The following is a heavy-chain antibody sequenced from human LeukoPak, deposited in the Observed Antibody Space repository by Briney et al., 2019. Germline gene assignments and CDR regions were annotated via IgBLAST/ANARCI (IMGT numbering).Heavy chain of an antibody. Sequence: GGSVRLSCAASGFTLSDYWMNWVRQVPGKGPVWVSHISPDGRNIAYADSVKGRFTISRDSAKNTLYLQMNSLRVGDTAVYYCERDGGGTTPYDCWGQGTLVTVSS. J-gene: IGHJ4*02. D-gene: IGHD1-7*01. CDR3: ERDGGGTTPYDC. CDR2: ISPDGRNI. V-gene: IGHV3-74*01. CDR1: GFTLSDYW.